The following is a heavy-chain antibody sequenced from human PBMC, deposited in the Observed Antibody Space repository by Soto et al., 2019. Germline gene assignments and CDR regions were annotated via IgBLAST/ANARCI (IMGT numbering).Heavy chain of an antibody. CDR2: IYPDTGGT. Sequence: QVQLVQSWAEVKKPGASVTVSCEASGYTFIAHFIHWVRQAPGQGLEWMGWIYPDTGGTNYAQKFRDRVTMTRDTSVSTAYMEVNGLKSDDTAVYYCVRAQSRLLLLAWFDAWDQGTLVTVSS. CDR1: GYTFIAHF. J-gene: IGHJ5*02. D-gene: IGHD2-15*01. V-gene: IGHV1-2*02. CDR3: VRAQSRLLLLAWFDA.